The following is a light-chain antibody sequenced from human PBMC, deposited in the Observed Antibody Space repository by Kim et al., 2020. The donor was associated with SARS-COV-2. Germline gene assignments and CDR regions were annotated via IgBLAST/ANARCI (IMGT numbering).Light chain of an antibody. J-gene: IGKJ2*01. CDR2: GAS. CDR1: QSVSSSY. V-gene: IGKV3-20*01. Sequence: EIVLTQSPATLSLSPGERATLSCRASQSVSSSYLAWYQQKPGQAPRRLIYGASSRAAGIPDRFSANGSGTDFTLTISRLEPEDFAVYYCQHYAYSPPRYTFGQGTKLEI. CDR3: QHYAYSPPRYT.